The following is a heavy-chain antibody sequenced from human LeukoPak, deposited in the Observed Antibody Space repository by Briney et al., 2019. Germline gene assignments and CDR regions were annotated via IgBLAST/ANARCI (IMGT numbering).Heavy chain of an antibody. CDR2: IYYSGTT. J-gene: IGHJ5*02. D-gene: IGHD3-10*01. CDR3: ARSLGANTWVGNWFDP. Sequence: SETLSLTCSVSGGSISSPNHDWAWIRQPPGQGLEWMGSIYYSGTTYYNLSLKSRLTLSVDTSQNQFSLKLSSVTAADTAIYFCARSLGANTWVGNWFDPWGQGTLVTVSP. CDR1: GGSISSPNHD. V-gene: IGHV4-39*01.